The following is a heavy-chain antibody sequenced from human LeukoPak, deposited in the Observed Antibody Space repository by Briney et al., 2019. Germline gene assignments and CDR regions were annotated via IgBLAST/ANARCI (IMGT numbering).Heavy chain of an antibody. CDR2: ISSSSSYI. V-gene: IGHV3-21*01. D-gene: IGHD2-21*02. Sequence: GGSLRLSCAASGFTFSSYSMNWVRQAPGKGLEWVSCISSSSSYIYYADSVKGRFTISRDNAKNSLYLQMNSLRAEDTAVYYCARAPAYCGGDCLIDYWGQGTLVTVSS. CDR3: ARAPAYCGGDCLIDY. J-gene: IGHJ4*02. CDR1: GFTFSSYS.